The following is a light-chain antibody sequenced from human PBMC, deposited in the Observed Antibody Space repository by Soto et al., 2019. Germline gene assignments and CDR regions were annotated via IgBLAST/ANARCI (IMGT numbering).Light chain of an antibody. CDR1: QSVSSY. Sequence: EIVLTQSPATLSLSPGERATLSCRASQSVSSYLAWYQQKVGQAPRLLIYGASSRATGIPDRFSGSGSGTDFTLTISRLEPEDFAVYHCHQYGSAPRTFGQGTKVDIK. CDR3: HQYGSAPRT. V-gene: IGKV3-20*01. CDR2: GAS. J-gene: IGKJ1*01.